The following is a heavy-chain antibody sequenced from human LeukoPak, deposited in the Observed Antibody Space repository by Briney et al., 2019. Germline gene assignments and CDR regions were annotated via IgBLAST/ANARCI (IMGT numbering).Heavy chain of an antibody. D-gene: IGHD2-2*01. J-gene: IGHJ5*02. V-gene: IGHV1-2*05. CDR2: INPNSGGT. CDR1: GYTFTGYY. CDR3: AREGGAYCSSTSCSFEKYNWFDP. Sequence: ASVKVSCKASGYTFTGYYMHWVRQAPGQGLEWMGRINPNSGGTNNAQKFQGRGTMTRDTSISTAYMELRRLRSDDTGVDYCAREGGAYCSSTSCSFEKYNWFDPWGQGTLVTVSS.